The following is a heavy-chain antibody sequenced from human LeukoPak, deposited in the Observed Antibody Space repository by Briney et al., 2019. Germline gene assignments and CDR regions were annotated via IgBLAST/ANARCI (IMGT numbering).Heavy chain of an antibody. J-gene: IGHJ6*03. CDR2: ISGSGGST. D-gene: IGHD6-6*01. CDR1: GFTFSSYA. Sequence: GGSLRLSCAASGFTFSSYAMSWVRQAPGKGLEWVSAISGSGGSTYYADSVEGRFTISRDNSKNTLYLQMSSLRAEDTAVYYCAKDGRIAARTHYYYMDVWGKGTTVTVSS. V-gene: IGHV3-23*01. CDR3: AKDGRIAARTHYYYMDV.